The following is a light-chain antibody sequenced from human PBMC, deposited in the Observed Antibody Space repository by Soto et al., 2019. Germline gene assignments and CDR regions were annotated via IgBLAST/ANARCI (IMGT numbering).Light chain of an antibody. CDR3: QSYDNSLSGVV. CDR2: DND. V-gene: IGLV1-40*01. Sequence: QSVLTQPPSVSGAPGQRIIISCPGSSSNIGAGFDVHWYQHLPGTAPKLLVYDNDNRPSGLPARFSDSRSGTSASLAITSLQADDEADYYCQSYDNSLSGVVFGGGTKVTVL. J-gene: IGLJ2*01. CDR1: SSNIGAGFD.